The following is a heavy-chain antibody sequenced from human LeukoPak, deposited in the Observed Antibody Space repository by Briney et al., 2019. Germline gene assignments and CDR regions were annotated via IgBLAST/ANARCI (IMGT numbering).Heavy chain of an antibody. CDR2: IIFGTA. V-gene: IGHV1-69*13. Sequence: SVKVSCKASGGTFSSYAISWVRQAPGQGLEWMGGIIFGTANYAQKFQGRVTITADESTSTAYMELSSLRSEDTAVYYCARDQLLSYFDYWGQGTLVTVSS. CDR1: GGTFSSYA. CDR3: ARDQLLSYFDY. J-gene: IGHJ4*02. D-gene: IGHD2-2*01.